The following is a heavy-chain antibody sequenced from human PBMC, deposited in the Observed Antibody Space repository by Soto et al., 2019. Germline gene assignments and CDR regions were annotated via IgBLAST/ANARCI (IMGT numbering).Heavy chain of an antibody. J-gene: IGHJ6*02. V-gene: IGHV3-23*01. Sequence: GGSLRLSCAASGFTFSSYAMSWVRQAPGKGLEWVSAISGSGGSTYYADSVKGRFTISRDNSKNTLYLQMNSLRAEDTAVYYCAKASIAAAPYSCYGMDVWGQGTTVTVAS. CDR1: GFTFSSYA. CDR3: AKASIAAAPYSCYGMDV. CDR2: ISGSGGST. D-gene: IGHD6-13*01.